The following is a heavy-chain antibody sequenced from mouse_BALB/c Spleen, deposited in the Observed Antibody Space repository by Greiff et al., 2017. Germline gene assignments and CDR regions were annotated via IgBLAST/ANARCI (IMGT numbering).Heavy chain of an antibody. J-gene: IGHJ3*01. CDR2: IDPANGNT. D-gene: IGHD2-4*01. V-gene: IGHV14-3*02. CDR1: GFNIKDTY. Sequence: VQLKQSGAELVKPGASVKLSCTASGFNIKDTYMHWVKQRPEQGLEWIGRIDPANGNTKYDPKFQGKATITADTSSNTAYLQLSSLTSEDTAVYYCAREADYDAWFAYWGQGTLVTVSA. CDR3: AREADYDAWFAY.